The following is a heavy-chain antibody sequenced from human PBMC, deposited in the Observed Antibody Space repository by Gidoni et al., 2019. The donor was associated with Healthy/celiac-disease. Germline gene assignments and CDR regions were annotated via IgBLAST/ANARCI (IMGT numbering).Heavy chain of an antibody. J-gene: IGHJ4*02. Sequence: QLQLVQSGAEVMKPGSSVTVSCKASGVPFRSYAISWVRQAPGQGLEWMGGIIPIFGTENYAQKFQGRVTITADESTSTAYMELSSLRSEDTAVYYCARPYSSGWYAFDYWGQGTLVTVSS. CDR1: GVPFRSYA. CDR3: ARPYSSGWYAFDY. V-gene: IGHV1-69*01. D-gene: IGHD6-19*01. CDR2: IIPIFGTE.